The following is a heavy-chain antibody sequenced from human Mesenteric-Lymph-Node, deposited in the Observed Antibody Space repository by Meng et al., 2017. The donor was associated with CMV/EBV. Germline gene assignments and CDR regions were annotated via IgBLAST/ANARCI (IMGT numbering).Heavy chain of an antibody. CDR2: INHSGST. D-gene: IGHD3-9*01. Sequence: QGQLHQGGARPLKPSETLAVTFGGYGGSFSGYYWNWIRQSPEKGLEWIGEINHSGSTTYNPSFTSRIIISVDTSTNQISLNMSSVTAADTAVYYCARGSSYDILTGYFDYWGQGALVTVSS. CDR3: ARGSSYDILTGYFDY. J-gene: IGHJ4*02. V-gene: IGHV4-34*01. CDR1: GGSFSGYY.